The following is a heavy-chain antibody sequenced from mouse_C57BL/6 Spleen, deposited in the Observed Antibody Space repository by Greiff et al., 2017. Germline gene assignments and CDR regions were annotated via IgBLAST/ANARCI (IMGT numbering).Heavy chain of an antibody. CDR2: IVPNIGGT. Sequence: FQLQQPWAELVKPGASVKLSCKASGYTFTSYWMPWVKLRPGRGLAWIGRIVPNIGGTKYIDEFKSNATLTVDKPSSTAYMQLSSLTSEDSAVYYCARGNWDWGQGTTRTVSS. CDR1: GYTFTSYW. D-gene: IGHD4-1*01. J-gene: IGHJ2*01. CDR3: ARGNWD. V-gene: IGHV1-72*01.